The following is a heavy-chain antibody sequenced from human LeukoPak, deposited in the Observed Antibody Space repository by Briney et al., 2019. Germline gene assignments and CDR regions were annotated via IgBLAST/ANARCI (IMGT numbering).Heavy chain of an antibody. CDR2: IYPSDSDT. CDR3: ARHTEGGPCDY. CDR1: GYSFIRYW. V-gene: IGHV5-51*01. D-gene: IGHD3-16*01. J-gene: IGHJ4*02. Sequence: GESLMISCKGTGYSFIRYWIGWVRQMPGKGLEWMGIIYPSDSDTRYSPSFQGQVTISADKSISTAYLRWSSLKASDTAMYYCARHTEGGPCDYWGQGSLVTVSS.